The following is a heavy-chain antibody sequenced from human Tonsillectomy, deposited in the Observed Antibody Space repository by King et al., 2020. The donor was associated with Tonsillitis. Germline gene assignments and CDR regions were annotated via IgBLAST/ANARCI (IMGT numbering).Heavy chain of an antibody. CDR3: AEEFGEHFDY. CDR2: TSGSGGAT. Sequence: VQLVESGGGLVQPGGSLRLSCAASGFTFSSYAMSWVRQAPGKGLEWVSATSGSGGATYYADSVKARFTISRDNSKNPLYLQMNSLRAEDTAVYYCAEEFGEHFDYWGQGTLVTVSS. J-gene: IGHJ4*02. V-gene: IGHV3-23*04. D-gene: IGHD3-10*01. CDR1: GFTFSSYA.